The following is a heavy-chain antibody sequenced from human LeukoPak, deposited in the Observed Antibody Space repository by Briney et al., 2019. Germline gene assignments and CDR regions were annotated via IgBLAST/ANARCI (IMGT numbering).Heavy chain of an antibody. CDR2: TRNKANSYTT. V-gene: IGHV3-72*01. CDR3: ARGGYGDYLYYYYYYGMDV. J-gene: IGHJ6*02. D-gene: IGHD4-17*01. Sequence: TGGSLRLSCAASGFTFSDLYMDWVRQAPGKGLEWVGRTRNKANSYTTEYAASVKGRFTISRDDSKNSLYLQMNSLKTEDTAVYYCARGGYGDYLYYYYYYGMDVWGQGTTVTVSS. CDR1: GFTFSDLY.